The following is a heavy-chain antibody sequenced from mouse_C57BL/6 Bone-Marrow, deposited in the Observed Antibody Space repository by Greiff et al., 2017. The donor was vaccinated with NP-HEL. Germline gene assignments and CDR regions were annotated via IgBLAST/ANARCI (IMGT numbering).Heavy chain of an antibody. CDR2: ILPGSGST. V-gene: IGHV1-9*01. Sequence: VQGVESGAELMKPGASVKLSCKATGYTFTGYWIEWVKQRPGHGLEWIGEILPGSGSTNYNEKFKGKATFTADTSSNTAYTQLSSQTTEDSAIYYCARFYYCGSSRFAYWGQGTLVTVSA. CDR1: GYTFTGYW. CDR3: ARFYYCGSSRFAY. J-gene: IGHJ3*01. D-gene: IGHD1-1*01.